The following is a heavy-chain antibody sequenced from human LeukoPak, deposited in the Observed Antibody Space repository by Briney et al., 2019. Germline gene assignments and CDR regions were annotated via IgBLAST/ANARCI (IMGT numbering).Heavy chain of an antibody. CDR1: GYTFTSYD. CDR2: MNTNSGNT. J-gene: IGHJ4*02. CDR3: ARVKNGDYGDYE. Sequence: ASVRVSCKASGYTFTSYDINWVRQATGQGLEWMGWMNTNSGNTGYAQKFQGRVTMARNTSISTAYMELSSLRSEDTAVYYCARVKNGDYGDYEWGQGTLVTVSS. V-gene: IGHV1-8*01. D-gene: IGHD4-17*01.